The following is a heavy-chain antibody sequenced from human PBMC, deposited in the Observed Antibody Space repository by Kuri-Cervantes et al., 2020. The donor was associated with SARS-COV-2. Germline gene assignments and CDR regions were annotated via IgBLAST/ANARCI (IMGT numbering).Heavy chain of an antibody. CDR2: IYWDDDK. CDR1: GFSLSTSGVG. CDR3: AHTPLFHTACFDS. D-gene: IGHD5-18*01. J-gene: IGHJ4*02. Sequence: SGPTLVKPTQTLTLTCTLSGFSLSTSGVGVGWIRQPPGKALDWLEFIYWDDDKRYGTALMSRHTITKDTSKNRVVLTMTNLDPVDTATYYCAHTPLFHTACFDSWGQGTLVTVSS. V-gene: IGHV2-5*05.